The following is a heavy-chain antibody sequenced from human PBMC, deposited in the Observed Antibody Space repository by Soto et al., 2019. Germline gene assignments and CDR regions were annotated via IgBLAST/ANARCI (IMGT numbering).Heavy chain of an antibody. CDR2: INPSGGST. CDR1: GYTFTSYY. V-gene: IGHV1-46*01. Sequence: ASVKVSCKASGYTFTSYYMHWVRQAPGQGLEWMGIINPSGGSTSYAQKFQGRVTMTRGTSTSTAYMELSSLRSEDTAGYYCARDKGPRSGFPDLGYWGQGTLVTVSS. D-gene: IGHD3-3*01. CDR3: ARDKGPRSGFPDLGY. J-gene: IGHJ4*02.